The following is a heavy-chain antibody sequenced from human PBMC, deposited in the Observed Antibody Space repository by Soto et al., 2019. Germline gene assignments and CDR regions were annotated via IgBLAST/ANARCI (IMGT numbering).Heavy chain of an antibody. Sequence: ASGKVSCETAGYTVTDYYMHEVRHAPGQGLEWMGWINPNSGGPISAQKFQGRVTMTRDTSISTAYLELSRLRSDDTAVYYCARGGTTSLDYWGQGTQVTVSS. CDR1: GYTVTDYY. CDR2: INPNSGGP. V-gene: IGHV1-2*02. CDR3: ARGGTTSLDY. D-gene: IGHD1-1*01. J-gene: IGHJ4*02.